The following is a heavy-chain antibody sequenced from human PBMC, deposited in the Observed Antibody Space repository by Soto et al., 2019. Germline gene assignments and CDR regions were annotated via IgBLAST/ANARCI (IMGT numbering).Heavy chain of an antibody. CDR3: AHRYYNSAHDVFDI. J-gene: IGHJ3*02. Sequence: QITLKESGPTLVKPTQTLTLTCTFSGFSLSTSGVGVGWIRQPPGKALEWLALIYWNDDKRYSPSLKSRLTITKDTSKNQVVLTMTNMDPVDTATYYCAHRYYNSAHDVFDIWGQGTMVTVSS. CDR2: IYWNDDK. V-gene: IGHV2-5*01. D-gene: IGHD3-10*01. CDR1: GFSLSTSGVG.